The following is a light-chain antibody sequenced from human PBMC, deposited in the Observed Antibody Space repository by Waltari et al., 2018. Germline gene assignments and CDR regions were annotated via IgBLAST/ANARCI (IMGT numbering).Light chain of an antibody. CDR1: SRNVGSYPL. CDR3: CAFAGRGIYV. J-gene: IGLJ1*01. CDR2: EVS. Sequence: SALTQPASVSGSPGQSITISCTDTSRNVGSYPLLSWYQRHPGGAPKLLIYEVSERPSGVSNRFSGSKSGKTASLTISGLQAEDEADYYCCAFAGRGIYVFGTGTQVTVL. V-gene: IGLV2-23*02.